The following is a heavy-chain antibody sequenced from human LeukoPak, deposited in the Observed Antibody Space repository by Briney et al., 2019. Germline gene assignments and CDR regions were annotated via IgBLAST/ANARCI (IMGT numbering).Heavy chain of an antibody. J-gene: IGHJ3*01. Sequence: GASVKVSCKASGGTFSSYAISRVRQAPGQGLEWMGGIIPIFGTANYAQKFQGRVTITADKSTSTAYMELRSLRSDDTAVYYRARGGRAVVRGALDAFDVWGQGTMVTASS. D-gene: IGHD3-10*01. CDR2: IIPIFGTA. CDR1: GGTFSSYA. V-gene: IGHV1-69*06. CDR3: ARGGRAVVRGALDAFDV.